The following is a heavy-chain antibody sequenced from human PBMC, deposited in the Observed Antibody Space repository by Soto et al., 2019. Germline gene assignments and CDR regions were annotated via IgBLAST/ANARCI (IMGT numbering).Heavy chain of an antibody. Sequence: SETLSLTCTVSGGSISSYYWSWIRQPPGKGLEWIGYIYYSGSTNYNPSLKSRVTISVDTSKNQFSLKLSSVTAADTAVYYCARERCSSTSCYGDYYYYYGMDVWGQGTTVTVSS. D-gene: IGHD2-2*01. CDR1: GGSISSYY. J-gene: IGHJ6*02. CDR3: ARERCSSTSCYGDYYYYYGMDV. V-gene: IGHV4-59*12. CDR2: IYYSGST.